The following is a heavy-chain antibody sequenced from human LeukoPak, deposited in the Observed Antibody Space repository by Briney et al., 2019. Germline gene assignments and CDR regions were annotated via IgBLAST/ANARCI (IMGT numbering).Heavy chain of an antibody. CDR1: GFTFSSYG. Sequence: PGGSLRLSCAASGFTFSSYGLHWVRQAPGKGLEWVSLISWDGGSTYYADSVKGRFTISRDNSKNSLYLQMNSLRAEDTALYYCARESSGSYDYWGQGTLVTVSS. CDR2: ISWDGGST. CDR3: ARESSGSYDY. V-gene: IGHV3-43D*03. J-gene: IGHJ4*02. D-gene: IGHD3-10*01.